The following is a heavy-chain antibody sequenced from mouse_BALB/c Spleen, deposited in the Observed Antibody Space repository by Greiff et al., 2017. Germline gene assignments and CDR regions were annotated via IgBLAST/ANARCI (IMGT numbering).Heavy chain of an antibody. CDR3: ARSFYGNYAWFAY. D-gene: IGHD2-1*01. CDR2: IDPYNGGT. Sequence: EVKVVESGPELVKPGASVKVSCKASGYSFTDYNMYWVKQSHGKSLEWIGYIDPYNGGTSYNQKFKGKATLTVDKSSSTAFMHLNSLTSEDSAVYYCARSFYGNYAWFAYWGQGTLVTVSA. J-gene: IGHJ3*01. CDR1: GYSFTDYN. V-gene: IGHV1S135*01.